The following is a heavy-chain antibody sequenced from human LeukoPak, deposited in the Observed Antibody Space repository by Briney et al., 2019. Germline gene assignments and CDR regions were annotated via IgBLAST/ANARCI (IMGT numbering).Heavy chain of an antibody. CDR2: IDPKNGGT. CDR3: ATDEGG. V-gene: IGHV1-2*02. CDR1: GYTFTGYY. D-gene: IGHD3-16*01. J-gene: IGHJ1*01. Sequence: ASVKVSCKASGYTFTGYYMHWVRQAPGQGLEWMGFIDPKNGGTNYAQKFQGRVTLTRDTSISTAYVELSSLRSDDTAVYHCATDEGGWGQGTLVTVSS.